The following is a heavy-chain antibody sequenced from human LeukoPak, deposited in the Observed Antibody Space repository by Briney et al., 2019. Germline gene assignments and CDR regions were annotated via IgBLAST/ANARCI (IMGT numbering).Heavy chain of an antibody. CDR2: IYYSGST. D-gene: IGHD6-6*01. CDR3: ARRRPAARAWYFDY. Sequence: PSETLSLTCTVAAGSISGYYWSWIRPPPGGGLEWIGYIYYSGSTNYNPSLNSRVTISVDTSKNQFSLRLSSVTAADAAVYYCARRRPAARAWYFDYWGQGTLVTVSS. J-gene: IGHJ4*02. CDR1: AGSISGYY. V-gene: IGHV4-59*08.